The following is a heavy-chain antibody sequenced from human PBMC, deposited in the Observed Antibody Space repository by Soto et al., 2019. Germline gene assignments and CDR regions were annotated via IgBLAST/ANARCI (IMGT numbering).Heavy chain of an antibody. CDR2: IRGNGDPP. V-gene: IGHV3-64D*06. CDR1: GFTFRIYA. J-gene: IGHJ4*02. D-gene: IGHD5-12*01. CDR3: VKSRGGNNFDFFD. Sequence: GGSLRISCSASGFTFRIYAMHWVRQAPGKGLEYVSGIRGNGDPPFYADSVKGRFTISRDNSKNTLYLQMSSLSADDTAVYYCVKSRGGNNFDFFDWGQGALVNVSS.